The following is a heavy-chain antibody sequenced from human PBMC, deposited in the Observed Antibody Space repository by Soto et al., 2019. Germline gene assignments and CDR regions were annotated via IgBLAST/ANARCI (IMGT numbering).Heavy chain of an antibody. V-gene: IGHV4-39*01. J-gene: IGHJ6*03. CDR1: GGSISSSSYY. CDR3: ARGYSSSSTRAYYYYYMDV. Sequence: SETLSLICTVSGGSISSSSYYWGWIRQPPGKGLEWIGSIYYSGSTYYNPSLKSRVTISVDTSKNQFSLKLSSVTAADTAVYYCARGYSSSSTRAYYYYYMDVWGKGTTVTVSS. CDR2: IYYSGST. D-gene: IGHD6-6*01.